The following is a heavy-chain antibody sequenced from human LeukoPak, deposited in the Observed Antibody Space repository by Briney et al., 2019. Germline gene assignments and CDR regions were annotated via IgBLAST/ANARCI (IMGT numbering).Heavy chain of an antibody. Sequence: NPSETLSLTCAVSGGSISSTTSYWGWIRQPPGKGLEWIGRIYYSGSTFYNPSLKSRVTISVDTSKNQFSLRLSSVTAADAALYYCARHGSTDYFDYWGQGTPVTVSS. D-gene: IGHD2-2*03. CDR2: IYYSGST. CDR1: GGSISSTTSY. V-gene: IGHV4-39*01. CDR3: ARHGSTDYFDY. J-gene: IGHJ4*02.